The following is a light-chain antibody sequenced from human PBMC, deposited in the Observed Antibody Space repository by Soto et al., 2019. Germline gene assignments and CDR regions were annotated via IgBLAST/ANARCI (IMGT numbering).Light chain of an antibody. J-gene: IGKJ1*01. Sequence: DIQMTQSPSSLSASVGDRVTITCRASQGISNYLAWYQQKPGKVPKLLIYAASTLQSGVPSRFSASGSGTDFTLNISSLKPEDVATYYCQQYNSAPRTFGQGTKVEIK. CDR3: QQYNSAPRT. V-gene: IGKV1-27*01. CDR2: AAS. CDR1: QGISNY.